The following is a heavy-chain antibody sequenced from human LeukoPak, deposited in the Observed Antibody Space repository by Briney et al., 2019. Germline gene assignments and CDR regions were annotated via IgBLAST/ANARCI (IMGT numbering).Heavy chain of an antibody. CDR1: GFTFSSYE. D-gene: IGHD1-26*01. CDR3: ERGGIEPFDY. Sequence: GSLRLSCAASGFTFSSYEMNWVRQAPGKGLEWVSYISSSGSTIYYADSVKGRFTISRDNAKNSLYLQMNSLRLEDTAVYYCERGGIEPFDYGGPGTLVTVSS. V-gene: IGHV3-48*03. J-gene: IGHJ4*02. CDR2: ISSSGSTI.